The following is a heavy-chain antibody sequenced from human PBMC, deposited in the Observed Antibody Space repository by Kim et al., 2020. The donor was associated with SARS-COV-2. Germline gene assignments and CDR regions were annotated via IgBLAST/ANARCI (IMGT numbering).Heavy chain of an antibody. D-gene: IGHD3-3*01. V-gene: IGHV3-30-3*01. CDR1: GFTFSSYA. CDR3: ARARSYYDFWSGSKTRDVYYYGMDV. CDR2: ISYDGSNK. J-gene: IGHJ6*02. Sequence: GGSLRLSCAASGFTFSSYAMHWVRQAPGKGLEWVAVISYDGSNKYYADSVKGRFTISRDNSKNTLYLQMNSLRAEDTAVYYCARARSYYDFWSGSKTRDVYYYGMDVWGQGTTVTVSS.